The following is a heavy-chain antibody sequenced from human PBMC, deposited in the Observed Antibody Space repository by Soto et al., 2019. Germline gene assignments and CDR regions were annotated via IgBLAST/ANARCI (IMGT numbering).Heavy chain of an antibody. CDR2: ISYDGSNK. Sequence: PGGSLRLSCAASGFTFGSYWMSWVRQAPGKGLEWVAVISYDGSNKYYADSVKGRFTISRDNSKNTLYLQMNSLRAEDTAVYYCARTVGGLDVWGQGTTVTVSS. CDR3: ARTVGGLDV. J-gene: IGHJ6*02. V-gene: IGHV3-30-3*01. CDR1: GFTFGSYW. D-gene: IGHD3-10*01.